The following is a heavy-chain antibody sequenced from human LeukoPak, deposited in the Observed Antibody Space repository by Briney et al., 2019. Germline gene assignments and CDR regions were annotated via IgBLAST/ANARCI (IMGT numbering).Heavy chain of an antibody. CDR3: TKDQGRGYTYGLYYFDY. V-gene: IGHV1-2*02. Sequence: ASVKVSCSASGYSFSGSYMHWVRQATGQGLEWRGWINPNSGDTNYEQTFYRRVTMTRDTSISTYYKELSVLISDDAAEYYCTKDQGRGYTYGLYYFDYWGQGTLVTVSS. CDR2: INPNSGDT. D-gene: IGHD5-18*01. J-gene: IGHJ4*02. CDR1: GYSFSGSY.